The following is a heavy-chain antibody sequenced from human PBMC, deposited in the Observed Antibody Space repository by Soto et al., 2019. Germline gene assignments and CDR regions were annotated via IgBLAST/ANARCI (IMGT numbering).Heavy chain of an antibody. CDR2: IYWDDDK. D-gene: IGHD6-19*01. J-gene: IGHJ4*02. Sequence: GSGPTLVNPTQTLTLTCTFSGFSLSTSGVGVGWIRQPPGKALEWLALIYWDDDKRYSPSLKSRLTITKDTSKNQVVLTMTNMDPVDTATYYCAHLRGSYSSGWSAFDDWGQGTLVTVSS. V-gene: IGHV2-5*02. CDR1: GFSLSTSGVG. CDR3: AHLRGSYSSGWSAFDD.